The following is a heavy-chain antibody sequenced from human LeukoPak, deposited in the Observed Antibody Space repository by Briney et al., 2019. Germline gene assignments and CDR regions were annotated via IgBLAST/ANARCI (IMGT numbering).Heavy chain of an antibody. J-gene: IGHJ4*01. Sequence: ASVKVSFKASGYTFTGYYMHWVRQAPGQGLEWMGWINPNSGGTNYAQKFQGRVTMTRDTSISTAYMELSRLRSDDTAVYYCARDRAVAGNETLDYWGQGTLVTVSS. CDR3: ARDRAVAGNETLDY. CDR1: GYTFTGYY. CDR2: INPNSGGT. D-gene: IGHD6-19*01. V-gene: IGHV1-2*02.